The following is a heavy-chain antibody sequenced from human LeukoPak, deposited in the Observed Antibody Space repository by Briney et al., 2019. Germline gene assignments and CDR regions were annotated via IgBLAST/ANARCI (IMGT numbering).Heavy chain of an antibody. D-gene: IGHD4-23*01. J-gene: IGHJ2*01. CDR1: GFTFSNSW. CDR2: IKEDESEK. V-gene: IGHV3-7*01. Sequence: GGSLRLSCTASGFTFSNSWMGWVRQAPGKGLEWVANIKEDESEKYLADSVKGRLTFSTDNAKNSLYLHMNSLRAEDTAVYYCARIGGVWYFDLWGRGTLVTVSS. CDR3: ARIGGVWYFDL.